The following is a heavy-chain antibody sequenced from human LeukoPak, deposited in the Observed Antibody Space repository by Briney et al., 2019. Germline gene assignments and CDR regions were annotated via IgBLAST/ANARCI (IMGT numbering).Heavy chain of an antibody. CDR2: ISTSPYYI. V-gene: IGHV3-21*01. CDR3: ARDASGSSTGLIDS. CDR1: GFTLRSYN. D-gene: IGHD1-26*01. Sequence: GGSLRLSCAASGFTLRSYNMHWVRQAPGKGLEWVSYISTSPYYIYYADSVKGRFTISRDDAKNSLFLQMNSLRAEDTAIYYCARDASGSSTGLIDSWGQGTLVTVSS. J-gene: IGHJ4*02.